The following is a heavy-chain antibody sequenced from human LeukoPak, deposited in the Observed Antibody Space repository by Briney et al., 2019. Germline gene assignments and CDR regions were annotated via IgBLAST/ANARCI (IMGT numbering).Heavy chain of an antibody. Sequence: GGSLRLSCAASGFTVSSNYMSWVRQAPGKGLEWVSVIYSGGSTYYADSVKGRFTISRDNSKNTLYLQMNSQRAEDTAVYYCARVGDVDTAMVDYWGQGTLVTVSS. CDR1: GFTVSSNY. J-gene: IGHJ4*02. V-gene: IGHV3-66*01. D-gene: IGHD5-18*01. CDR3: ARVGDVDTAMVDY. CDR2: IYSGGST.